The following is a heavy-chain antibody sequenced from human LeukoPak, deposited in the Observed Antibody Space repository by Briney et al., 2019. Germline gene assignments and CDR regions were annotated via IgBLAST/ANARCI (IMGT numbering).Heavy chain of an antibody. Sequence: AASVTVSCNTSGYTFANYGLVWVRQAPGQGLEWMGWINPSNGNTNYVQNFQGRVTMTTATSTSTAYMDLRSLTSGDTAVYFCARESGSGQLDYWGQGTLVTVSS. CDR3: ARESGSGQLDY. V-gene: IGHV1-18*01. D-gene: IGHD6-19*01. CDR2: INPSNGNT. CDR1: GYTFANYG. J-gene: IGHJ4*02.